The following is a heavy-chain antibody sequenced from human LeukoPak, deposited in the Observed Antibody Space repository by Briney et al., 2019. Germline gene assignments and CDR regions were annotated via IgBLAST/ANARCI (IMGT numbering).Heavy chain of an antibody. V-gene: IGHV4-34*01. Sequence: SETLSPTCAVYGGSFSGYYWSWIRQPPGKGLEWIGEINHSGSTNYNPSLKSRVTISVDTSKNQFSLKLSSVTAADTAVYYCARARGSGSYYRGNYYYGMDVWGQGTTVTVSS. D-gene: IGHD3-10*01. CDR3: ARARGSGSYYRGNYYYGMDV. J-gene: IGHJ6*02. CDR2: INHSGST. CDR1: GGSFSGYY.